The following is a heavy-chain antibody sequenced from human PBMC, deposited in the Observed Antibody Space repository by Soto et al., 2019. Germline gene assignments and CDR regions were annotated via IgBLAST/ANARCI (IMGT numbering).Heavy chain of an antibody. CDR3: ARAYSGDTADY. Sequence: SETLSLTCAVSGGSIISADSYWFWIRKHPGKGLEWIGYIAYSGDTYYNPSLRSRVTISVDTSKNQFSLKLSSVTAADTAVYYCARAYSGDTADYWGQGTLVSVSS. CDR1: GGSIISADSY. D-gene: IGHD2-21*02. V-gene: IGHV4-30-4*01. CDR2: IAYSGDT. J-gene: IGHJ4*02.